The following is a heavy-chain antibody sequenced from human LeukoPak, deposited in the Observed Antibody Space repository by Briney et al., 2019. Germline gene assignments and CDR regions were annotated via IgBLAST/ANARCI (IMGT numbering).Heavy chain of an antibody. D-gene: IGHD6-19*01. V-gene: IGHV4-39*07. Sequence: SETLSLTFTVSGGSISSSSYYWGWIRQPPGKGLEWIGSIYYSGSTYYNPSLKSRVTISVDTSKNQFSLKLSSVTAADTAVYYCARALVVLNSSGWYRAFDIWGQGTMVTVSS. CDR3: ARALVVLNSSGWYRAFDI. CDR1: GGSISSSSYY. J-gene: IGHJ3*02. CDR2: IYYSGST.